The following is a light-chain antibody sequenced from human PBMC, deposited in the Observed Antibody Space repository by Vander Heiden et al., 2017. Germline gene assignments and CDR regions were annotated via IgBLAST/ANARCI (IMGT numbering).Light chain of an antibody. V-gene: IGLV2-8*01. J-gene: IGLJ3*02. CDR1: SSDVGFYNY. CDR2: DVN. CDR3: SSYAGSNNVL. Sequence: QSALTQPPSASGSPGQSVTISCPGPSSDVGFYNYVSWYPQHPGQAPKLMHYDVNPRPSGVPDRFSGSKSGNTASLTVAGLQAADEADYYCSSYAGSNNVLFGGGTKLTVL.